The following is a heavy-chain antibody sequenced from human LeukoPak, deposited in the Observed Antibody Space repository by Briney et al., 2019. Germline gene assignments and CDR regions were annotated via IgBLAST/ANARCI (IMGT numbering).Heavy chain of an antibody. D-gene: IGHD3-10*01. Sequence: GGSLRLSCAASGFTFSSYWMSWVRQAPGKGLEWVANIKQDGSEKYYMDSVKGRFTISRDNAKNSLYLQMNSLRAEDTAVYYCARDQVLPYYYYMDVWGKGTTVTVSS. J-gene: IGHJ6*03. CDR3: ARDQVLPYYYYMDV. V-gene: IGHV3-7*01. CDR1: GFTFSSYW. CDR2: IKQDGSEK.